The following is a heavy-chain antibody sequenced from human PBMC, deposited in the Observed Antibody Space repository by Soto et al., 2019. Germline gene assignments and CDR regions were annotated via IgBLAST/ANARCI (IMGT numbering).Heavy chain of an antibody. Sequence: PSETLSLTCTVSGGSISSSSYYWGWIRQPPGKGLEWIGEVNHRGSTTYNSSLKSRVTISLDTSKNQFYLKLTSVTAADTAVYYCARGIWSPWPWGQGTLVTVSS. CDR1: GGSISSSSYY. V-gene: IGHV4-39*01. J-gene: IGHJ5*02. D-gene: IGHD2-15*01. CDR3: ARGIWSPWP. CDR2: VNHRGST.